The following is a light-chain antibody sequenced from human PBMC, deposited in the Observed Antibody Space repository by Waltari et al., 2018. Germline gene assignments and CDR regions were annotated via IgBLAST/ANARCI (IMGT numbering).Light chain of an antibody. CDR2: DTF. V-gene: IGKV3-11*01. CDR1: QRVSYA. Sequence: EIVLTQSPVTLSLSPGERATLSCRTSQRVSYALAWFQQKPGQAPTLLLYDTFTSAAGIPDRFSGSGSGTYFTLTINSLEPEDFAVYYCHRRHKLPFAFGPGTKVDV. J-gene: IGKJ3*01. CDR3: HRRHKLPFA.